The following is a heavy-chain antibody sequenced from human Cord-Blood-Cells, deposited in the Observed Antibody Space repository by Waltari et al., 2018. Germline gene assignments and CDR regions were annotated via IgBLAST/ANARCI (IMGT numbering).Heavy chain of an antibody. CDR2: IIPILGTA. V-gene: IGHV1-69*01. J-gene: IGHJ5*02. Sequence: QVQLVQSGAEVKKPGSSVKVSCKASGGTFSSYAISWVRQAPGQGLEWMGGIIPILGTANYAQRFQGRVTIIADESTSTAYMELSSLRSEDTAVYYCASPRRGGYNWFDPWGQGTLVTVSS. D-gene: IGHD3-10*01. CDR3: ASPRRGGYNWFDP. CDR1: GGTFSSYA.